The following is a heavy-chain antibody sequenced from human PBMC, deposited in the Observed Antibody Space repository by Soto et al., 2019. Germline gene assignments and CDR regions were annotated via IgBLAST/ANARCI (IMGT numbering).Heavy chain of an antibody. CDR1: GFTFSSYD. Sequence: EVQLLESGGGLVQPGGSLRLSCAASGFTFSSYDMNWVRQVPGEGLEWVSGISASGSSTHYADSVKGRFTISRDNSKNTLYLQMGSLRAEDAALYYCTKEPTATVNCDYWGQGTLVTVSS. CDR2: ISASGSST. V-gene: IGHV3-23*01. D-gene: IGHD4-17*01. J-gene: IGHJ4*02. CDR3: TKEPTATVNCDY.